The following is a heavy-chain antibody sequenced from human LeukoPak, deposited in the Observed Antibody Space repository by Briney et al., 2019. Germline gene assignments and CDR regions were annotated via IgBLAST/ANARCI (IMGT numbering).Heavy chain of an antibody. V-gene: IGHV4-39*01. CDR3: ARHKLGSSWFDP. CDR2: TYYSGST. D-gene: IGHD1-26*01. Sequence: SETLSLTCTVSGGSISNGGYYWGWIRQPPGKGLEWIGSTYYSGSTFYNPSLKSRVSISVDTSMDQFSLTLSSVTAADTAVYNCARHKLGSSWFDPWGQGTLVTVSS. J-gene: IGHJ5*02. CDR1: GGSISNGGYY.